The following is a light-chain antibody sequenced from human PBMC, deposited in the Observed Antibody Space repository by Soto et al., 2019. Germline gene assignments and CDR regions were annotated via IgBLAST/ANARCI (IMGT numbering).Light chain of an antibody. Sequence: EIVLTQSTAILSLAPGDRATLSYRASQSVSSYLAWYQQKPGQAPRLLIYDASNRATGIPDRFSGSGSGTDFTLTISRLEPEDFAVYYCQQYGSSGTFGQGTKVDI. CDR1: QSVSSY. CDR3: QQYGSSGT. CDR2: DAS. J-gene: IGKJ1*01. V-gene: IGKV3-20*01.